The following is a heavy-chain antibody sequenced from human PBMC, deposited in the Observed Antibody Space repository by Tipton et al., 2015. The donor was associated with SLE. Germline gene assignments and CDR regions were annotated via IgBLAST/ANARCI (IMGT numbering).Heavy chain of an antibody. Sequence: LRLSCTVSGGSISSGSYYWSWIRQPAGKGLEWIGQFYTSGSSNYNPSLKSRVTITVDTSKNQFSLKLSSVTAADTAVYYCARVRYDFWSGYFYYWGQGTLVTVSS. CDR2: FYTSGSS. CDR1: GGSISSGSYY. CDR3: ARVRYDFWSGYFYY. D-gene: IGHD3-3*01. V-gene: IGHV4-61*09. J-gene: IGHJ4*02.